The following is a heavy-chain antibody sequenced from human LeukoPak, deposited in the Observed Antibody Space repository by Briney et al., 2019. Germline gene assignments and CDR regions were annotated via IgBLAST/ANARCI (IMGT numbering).Heavy chain of an antibody. CDR1: GFTFSSYE. J-gene: IGHJ4*02. CDR3: AREECSSTSYVNFDY. Sequence: GGSLRLSCAASGFTFSSYEMNWVRQAPGKGLEWVSYISSSGSTIYYADSVKGRFTISRDNAKNSLYLQMNSLRAEDTAVYYCAREECSSTSYVNFDYWGQGTLVTVSS. V-gene: IGHV3-48*03. D-gene: IGHD2-2*01. CDR2: ISSSGSTI.